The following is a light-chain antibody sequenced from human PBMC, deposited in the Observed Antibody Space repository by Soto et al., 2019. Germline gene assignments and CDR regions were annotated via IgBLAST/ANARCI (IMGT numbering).Light chain of an antibody. CDR2: GAS. Sequence: EIVMTQSPATLSVSPGERDTLSCRASQRISSNLAWYQQRPGQAPRLLIYGASTRATDIPVRFSGSGYETKFSLTISSLQSEYFAFHYCLQFNNWPLAFGQATTV. V-gene: IGKV3-15*01. CDR3: LQFNNWPLA. J-gene: IGKJ1*01. CDR1: QRISSN.